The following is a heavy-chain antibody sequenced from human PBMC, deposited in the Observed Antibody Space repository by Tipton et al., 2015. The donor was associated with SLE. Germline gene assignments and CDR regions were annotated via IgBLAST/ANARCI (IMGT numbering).Heavy chain of an antibody. J-gene: IGHJ4*02. V-gene: IGHV4-38-2*01. CDR2: IYHTGTT. CDR3: ASLRALHIYYFEY. Sequence: GLVKPSETLSLTCVVSDYSISSTYYWGWIRQPPGKGLEWIGNIYHTGTTYYIPSLKSRVTISIDTSKNNFSLKVTSATAADTAVYYCASLRALHIYYFEYWGQGALVTVSS. D-gene: IGHD2-21*01. CDR1: DYSISSTYY.